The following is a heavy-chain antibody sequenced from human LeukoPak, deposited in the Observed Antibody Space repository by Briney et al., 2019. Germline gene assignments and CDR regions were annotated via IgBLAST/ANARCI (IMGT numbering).Heavy chain of an antibody. CDR3: ARDPPYCSSTSCYTVYFDY. Sequence: GGSLRLSCVVSGFSFSTYSLNWIRQAPGKGLEWVSYISSSGNIIYYADSVKGRFTISRDNAKNSLYLQMNSLRAEDTAVYYCARDPPYCSSTSCYTVYFDYWGQGTLVTVSS. J-gene: IGHJ4*02. V-gene: IGHV3-21*05. CDR1: GFSFSTYS. CDR2: ISSSGNII. D-gene: IGHD2-2*02.